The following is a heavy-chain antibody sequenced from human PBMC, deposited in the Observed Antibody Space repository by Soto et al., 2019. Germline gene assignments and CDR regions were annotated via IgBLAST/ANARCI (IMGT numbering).Heavy chain of an antibody. CDR1: GFTFSSYW. J-gene: IGHJ6*03. CDR3: ASGFWGSYRLTWYMDV. V-gene: IGHV3-7*01. D-gene: IGHD3-16*02. CDR2: IKQDGSEK. Sequence: PGGSLRLSCAASGFTFSSYWMSWVRQAPGKGLEWVANIKQDGSEKYYVDSVKGRFTISRDNAKNSLYLQMNSLRAEDTAVYYCASGFWGSYRLTWYMDVWGKGTTVTVSS.